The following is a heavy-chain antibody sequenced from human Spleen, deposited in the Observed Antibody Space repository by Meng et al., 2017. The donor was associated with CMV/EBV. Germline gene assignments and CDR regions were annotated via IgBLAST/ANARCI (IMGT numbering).Heavy chain of an antibody. CDR2: ISGSGGST. J-gene: IGHJ5*02. CDR3: VGSGYCSSTSCYRWFDP. CDR1: FTFRSYA. V-gene: IGHV3-23*01. D-gene: IGHD2-2*02. Sequence: FTFRSYAMSWVRQAPGKGLEWVSSISGSGGSTYYADSVKGRFTISRDNFKNTLYLQMNSLRAEDRAVYYCVGSGYCSSTSCYRWFDPWGQGTLVTVSS.